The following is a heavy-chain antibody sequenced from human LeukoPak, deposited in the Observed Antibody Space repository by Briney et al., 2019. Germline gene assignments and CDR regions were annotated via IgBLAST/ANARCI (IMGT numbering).Heavy chain of an antibody. V-gene: IGHV4-39*01. CDR3: ARHIRQQTFDP. CDR2: IYYSGST. D-gene: IGHD6-13*01. CDR1: GDXISSNSHY. Sequence: SETLSLTCTVSGDXISSNSHYSGWIRQPPGKGLEWIGSIYYSGSTYYNPSLKSRVTISVDTSKNQFFLKLSSVTAADTAVYYCARHIRQQTFDPWGQGTLVTVSS. J-gene: IGHJ5*02.